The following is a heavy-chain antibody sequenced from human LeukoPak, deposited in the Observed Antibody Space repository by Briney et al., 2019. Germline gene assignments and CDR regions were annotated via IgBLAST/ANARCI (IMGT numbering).Heavy chain of an antibody. D-gene: IGHD2-2*02. J-gene: IGHJ6*03. CDR1: GFTFSSYA. CDR3: TAISYYYYYMDV. Sequence: GGSLRLSCAASGFTFSSYAMSWVRQAPGKGLEWVSAISGSGGSTYYADSVKGRFTISRDNSKNTLYLQMNSLRAEDTAVYYCTAISYYYYYMDVWGKGTTVTVSS. CDR2: ISGSGGST. V-gene: IGHV3-23*01.